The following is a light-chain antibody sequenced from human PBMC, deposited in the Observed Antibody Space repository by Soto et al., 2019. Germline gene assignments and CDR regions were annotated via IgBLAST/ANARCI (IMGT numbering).Light chain of an antibody. V-gene: IGLV2-18*01. Sequence: QSVLTQPPSVSGSPGQSVTISCSGTIDDVTAYYRVSWYQQTPGAAPKLMIYDVSNRPSGVPDRFSGSRSGNTASLTISGLQAEDEGDYYCSVYTRTSTYVFGNGTKVNVL. CDR3: SVYTRTSTYV. CDR1: IDDVTAYYR. CDR2: DVS. J-gene: IGLJ1*01.